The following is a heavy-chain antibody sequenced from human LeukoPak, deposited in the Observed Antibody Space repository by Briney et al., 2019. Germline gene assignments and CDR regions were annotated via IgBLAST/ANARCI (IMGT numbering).Heavy chain of an antibody. Sequence: PSETLSLTCTVSGGSVSSGSYYWSWIRQPPGKGLEWIGYIYYSGGTNYNPSLKCRVTISVDTSKNQFSLKLSSVTAADTAVYYCARFRFGELSAFDYWGQGTLVTVSS. CDR3: ARFRFGELSAFDY. D-gene: IGHD3-10*01. CDR2: IYYSGGT. J-gene: IGHJ4*02. CDR1: GGSVSSGSYY. V-gene: IGHV4-61*01.